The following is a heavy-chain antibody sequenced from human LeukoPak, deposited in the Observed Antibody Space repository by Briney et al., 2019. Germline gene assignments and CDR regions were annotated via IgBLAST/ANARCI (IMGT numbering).Heavy chain of an antibody. J-gene: IGHJ6*03. CDR2: IRYDGSNK. CDR3: AKGAYFDWLGYYYYMDV. D-gene: IGHD3-9*01. V-gene: IGHV3-30*02. CDR1: GFTFSSYG. Sequence: GGSLRLSCAASGFTFSSYGMHWVRQAPGKGLEWVAFIRYDGSNKYYADSVKGRFTISRDNSKNTLYLQMNSLRAEDTAVYYCAKGAYFDWLGYYYYMDVWGKGTTVTISS.